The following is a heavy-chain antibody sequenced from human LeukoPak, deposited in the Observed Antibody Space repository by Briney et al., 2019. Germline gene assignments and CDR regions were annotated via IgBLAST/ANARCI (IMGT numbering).Heavy chain of an antibody. CDR3: ASCQAGDYYWYFDL. CDR2: IYYSGST. D-gene: IGHD2-21*01. V-gene: IGHV4-39*01. J-gene: IGHJ2*01. Sequence: PSETLSLTCTVSGGSISSSSYYWGWIRQPPGKGLEWIGSIYYSGSTYYNPSLKSRVTISVDTSKNQFSLKLSSVTAADTAVYYCASCQAGDYYWYFDLWGRGTLVTVSS. CDR1: GGSISSSSYY.